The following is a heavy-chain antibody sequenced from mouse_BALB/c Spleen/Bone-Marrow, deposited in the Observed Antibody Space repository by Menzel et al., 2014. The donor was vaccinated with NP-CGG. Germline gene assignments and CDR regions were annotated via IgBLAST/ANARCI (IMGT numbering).Heavy chain of an antibody. J-gene: IGHJ4*01. CDR1: GFNIKDTY. CDR2: IDPANGNT. Sequence: EVKVVESGAELVKPGASVKLSCTASGFNIKDTYMHWVKQRPEQGLGWIGRIDPANGNTKYDPKFQGKATITADTSSNTAYLQLSSLTSEDTAVYYCARYYYGSSYAMDYWGQGTSVTVSS. D-gene: IGHD1-1*01. CDR3: ARYYYGSSYAMDY. V-gene: IGHV14-3*02.